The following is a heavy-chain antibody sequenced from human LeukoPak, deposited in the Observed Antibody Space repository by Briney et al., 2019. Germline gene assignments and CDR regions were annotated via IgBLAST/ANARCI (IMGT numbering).Heavy chain of an antibody. J-gene: IGHJ5*02. CDR2: INHSGGT. CDR1: GGSFSGYS. V-gene: IGHV4-34*01. CDR3: ARDGVSSSGGGDWFDP. Sequence: PSETLSLTCAVYGGSFSGYSWNWIRQPPVKGLEWIGEINHSGGTNYNPSLKSRVTISVDTSKKQFSLKLSSVTAADTALYYCARDGVSSSGGGDWFDPWGQGTLVTVSS. D-gene: IGHD6-13*01.